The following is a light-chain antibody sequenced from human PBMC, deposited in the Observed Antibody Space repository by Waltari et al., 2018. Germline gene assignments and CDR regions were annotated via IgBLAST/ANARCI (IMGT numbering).Light chain of an antibody. CDR3: AAWDNSLSAVP. V-gene: IGLV1-47*01. CDR2: KNN. J-gene: IGLJ2*01. Sequence: QSVLTQPPSTSGPPGQRVTISCSGSNANIERNHVSWYQQVPGMAPKLLIYKNNQRPSGVPVRFSGSKSGTSASLAISALRSEDEADYYCAAWDNSLSAVPFGGGTKVTVL. CDR1: NANIERNH.